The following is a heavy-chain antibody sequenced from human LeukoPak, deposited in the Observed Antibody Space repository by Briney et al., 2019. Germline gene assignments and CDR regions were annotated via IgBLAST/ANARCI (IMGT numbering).Heavy chain of an antibody. CDR2: ISSSAVTI. CDR3: GRDGGYTSGDIDH. D-gene: IGHD5-18*01. Sequence: GGSLRLSCSASGFAVNDYYMSWIRQTPGKGLEWISYISSSAVTIYYADSVKGRFTLTRDNVKNSLYLQMNSLRAEDTAVYFRGRDGGYTSGDIDHWGQGTLVTVSS. V-gene: IGHV3-11*01. CDR1: GFAVNDYY. J-gene: IGHJ4*02.